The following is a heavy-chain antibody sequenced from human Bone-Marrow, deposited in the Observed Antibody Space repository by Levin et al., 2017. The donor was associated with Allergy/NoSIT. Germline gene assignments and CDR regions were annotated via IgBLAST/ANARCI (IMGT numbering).Heavy chain of an antibody. J-gene: IGHJ6*02. CDR3: ARVLLPLVSGLYYGMDV. CDR1: GYTFTGYY. CDR2: INPNSGGT. V-gene: IGHV1-2*06. Sequence: GGSLRLSCKASGYTFTGYYMHWVRQAPGQGLEWMGRINPNSGGTNYAQKFQGRVTMTRDTSISTAYMELSRLRSDDTAVYYCARVLLPLVSGLYYGMDVWGQGTTVTVSS. D-gene: IGHD3-22*01.